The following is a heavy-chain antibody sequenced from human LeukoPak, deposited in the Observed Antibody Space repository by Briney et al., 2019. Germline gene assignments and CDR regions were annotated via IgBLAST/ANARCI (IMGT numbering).Heavy chain of an antibody. J-gene: IGHJ4*02. CDR1: GGSISSYY. D-gene: IGHD3-22*01. V-gene: IGHV4-4*07. CDR3: AKEKYYYDSSGYYYAPFDY. CDR2: IYTSGST. Sequence: SETLSLTCTVSGGSISSYYWSWIRQPAGKGLEWLGRIYTSGSTNYNPSLKSRVTMSADTSKNQFSLNLSSVTAADTAVYYCAKEKYYYDSSGYYYAPFDYWGQGTLVTVSS.